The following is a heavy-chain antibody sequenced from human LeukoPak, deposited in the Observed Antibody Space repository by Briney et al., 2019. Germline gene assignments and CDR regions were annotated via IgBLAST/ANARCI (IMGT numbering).Heavy chain of an antibody. CDR1: GGTFSSYA. Sequence: GSSVKVSCKASGGTFSSYAISWVRQAPGQGPEGMGGIIPIFGTANYAQKFPGRGPLTTDESTSTRHLALNHLESGDTAQFLLSRYPDYGDYWFDPWGQGTLVTVSS. V-gene: IGHV1-69*05. CDR2: IIPIFGTA. CDR3: SRYPDYGDYWFDP. D-gene: IGHD4-17*01. J-gene: IGHJ5*02.